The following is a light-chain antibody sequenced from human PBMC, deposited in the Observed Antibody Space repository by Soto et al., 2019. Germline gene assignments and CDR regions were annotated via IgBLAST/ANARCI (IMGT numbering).Light chain of an antibody. CDR2: DVA. Sequence: LTQPASVSGSPGQSITISCTGTSSDVGAYNFVSWYQHYPDKAPTVVIYDVANRPSGVSYRFSASKSGNTASLTISGLQAEDEADYYCMSFTSSNTYVFGTGTKVTVL. CDR1: SSDVGAYNF. V-gene: IGLV2-14*03. J-gene: IGLJ1*01. CDR3: MSFTSSNTYV.